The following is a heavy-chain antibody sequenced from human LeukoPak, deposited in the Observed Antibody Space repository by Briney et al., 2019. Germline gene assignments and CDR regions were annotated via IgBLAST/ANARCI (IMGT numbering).Heavy chain of an antibody. CDR3: ARRRLKMVRGYFDY. V-gene: IGHV4-34*01. CDR2: INHSGST. J-gene: IGHJ4*02. CDR1: GGSISSYY. D-gene: IGHD3-10*01. Sequence: SETLSLTCTVSGGSISSYYWSWIRQPPGKGLEWIGEINHSGSTNYNPSLKSRVTISVDTSKNQFSLKLSSVTAADTAVYYCARRRLKMVRGYFDYWGQGTLVTVSS.